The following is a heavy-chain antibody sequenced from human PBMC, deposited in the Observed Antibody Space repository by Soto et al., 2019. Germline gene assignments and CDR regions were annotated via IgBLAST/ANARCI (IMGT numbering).Heavy chain of an antibody. CDR1: GYTFTSYG. V-gene: IGHV1-18*01. CDR2: ISTDKGKT. J-gene: IGHJ4*02. CDR3: ATRSPAFDY. Sequence: QVQLVQSGPEVKKPGASVKVSCKTSGYTFTSYGISWVRQAPGQGLEWMGWISTDKGKTNYAQKFQGRVTMTTDTSTSRAYMELRSVRSDDTAVYYCATRSPAFDYWGQGTLLTVSS.